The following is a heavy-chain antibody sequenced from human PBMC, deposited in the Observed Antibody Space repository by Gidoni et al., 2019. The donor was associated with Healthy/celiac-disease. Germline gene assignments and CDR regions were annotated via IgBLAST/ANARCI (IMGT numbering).Heavy chain of an antibody. J-gene: IGHJ6*02. CDR3: ARDIYGDSYTTYYYYYGMDV. Sequence: EVQLVESGGGLVKPGGSLRLSCAASGFTFSSYSMNWVRQAPGKGLEWVSSISSSSSYIYYADSVKGRFTISRDNAKNSLYLQMNSLRAEDTAVYYCARDIYGDSYTTYYYYYGMDVWGQGTTVTVSS. D-gene: IGHD4-17*01. CDR2: ISSSSSYI. V-gene: IGHV3-21*01. CDR1: GFTFSSYS.